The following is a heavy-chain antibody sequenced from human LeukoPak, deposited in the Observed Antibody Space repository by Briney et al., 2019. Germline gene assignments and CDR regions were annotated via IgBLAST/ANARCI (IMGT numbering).Heavy chain of an antibody. V-gene: IGHV4-31*03. CDR3: ARGGNNGYRWAFDS. CDR2: VYYSGST. Sequence: PSQTLSLTCSVSGGSINSAGYYWTWIRQHPGKGLEWIGFVYYSGSTYYNPFLKSRITISLDTSKNQFSLKLRSVTAADTAVYYCARGGNNGYRWAFDSWGQGTLVTVSS. J-gene: IGHJ4*02. CDR1: GGSINSAGYY. D-gene: IGHD1/OR15-1a*01.